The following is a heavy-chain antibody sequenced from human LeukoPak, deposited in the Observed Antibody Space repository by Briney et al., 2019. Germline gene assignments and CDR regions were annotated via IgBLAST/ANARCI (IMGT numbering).Heavy chain of an antibody. CDR1: GITFSDYY. CDR3: ARGLPNYYGMDV. CDR2: ISSSGGMI. V-gene: IGHV3-11*04. Sequence: GGSLRLSCAASGITFSDYYMTWIRQAPGKGLEWVSYISSSGGMINYADSVKGRFTISRDNAKNSLYLQMNSLRTEDTAVYYCARGLPNYYGMDVWGQGTTVTVSS. J-gene: IGHJ6*02.